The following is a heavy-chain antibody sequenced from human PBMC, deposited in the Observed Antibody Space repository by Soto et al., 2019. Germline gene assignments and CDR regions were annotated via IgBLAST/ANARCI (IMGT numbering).Heavy chain of an antibody. D-gene: IGHD3-3*01. CDR3: AGFWSGYSLIYYGMDV. CDR2: IYYSGST. Sequence: LSXTFTLSGASIISSIYYWGWIRQPPGKGLEWIGSIYYSGSTYYNPSLKSRVTISVDTSKNQFSLKLSSVTAADTAVYYCAGFWSGYSLIYYGMDVWGQGTTVTVSS. J-gene: IGHJ6*02. V-gene: IGHV4-39*01. CDR1: GASIISSIYY.